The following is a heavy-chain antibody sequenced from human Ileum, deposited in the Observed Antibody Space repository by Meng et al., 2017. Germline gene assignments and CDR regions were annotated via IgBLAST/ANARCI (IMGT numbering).Heavy chain of an antibody. J-gene: IGHJ5*02. V-gene: IGHV6-1*01. D-gene: IGHD3-3*01. CDR2: TYYTSKWNN. CDR3: ARGFWKSGFDS. Sequence: QGQLTQAGRGLVKPSPPLSLTCATSGDNVPRGNTAWNWIRQSPSRGLEWLGRTYYTSKWNNDYAVSVRSRITINADTSKSQSSLHLNSVTPEDTAVYYCARGFWKSGFDSWGQGTLVTVSS. CDR1: GDNVPRGNTA.